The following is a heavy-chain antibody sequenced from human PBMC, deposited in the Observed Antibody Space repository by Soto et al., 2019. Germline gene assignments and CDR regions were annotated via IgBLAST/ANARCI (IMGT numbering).Heavy chain of an antibody. CDR3: ARDSYDSSGYDAFDI. Sequence: ASVKVSCKASGYTFTSYDINWVRQATGQRLEWMGWMNPNSGNTGYAQKFQGRVTMTRNTSISTAYMELSSLRSEDTAVYYCARDSYDSSGYDAFDIWGQGTVVTVSS. J-gene: IGHJ3*02. CDR1: GYTFTSYD. D-gene: IGHD3-22*01. CDR2: MNPNSGNT. V-gene: IGHV1-8*01.